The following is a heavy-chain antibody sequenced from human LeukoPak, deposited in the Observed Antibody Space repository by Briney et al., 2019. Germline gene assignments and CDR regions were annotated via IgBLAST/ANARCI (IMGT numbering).Heavy chain of an antibody. D-gene: IGHD5-12*01. J-gene: IGHJ4*02. CDR1: GFTFSGSA. Sequence: PGGSLRLSCAASGFTFSGSAMHWARQASGKGLEWVGRIRSKANSYATAYAASVKGRFTISRDDSKNTAYLQMNSLKTEDTAVYYCTMRVDIVATIKPFDYWGQGTLVTVSS. CDR3: TMRVDIVATIKPFDY. CDR2: IRSKANSYAT. V-gene: IGHV3-73*01.